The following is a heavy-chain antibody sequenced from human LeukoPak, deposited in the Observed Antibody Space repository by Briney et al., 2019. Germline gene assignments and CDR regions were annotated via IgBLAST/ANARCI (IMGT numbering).Heavy chain of an antibody. D-gene: IGHD3-16*01. CDR3: ARRRRFIDAFDI. CDR2: INHSGST. V-gene: IGHV4-34*01. J-gene: IGHJ3*02. CDR1: GGSFSGYY. Sequence: SETLSLTCAVYGGSFSGYYWSWIRQPPGKGLEWIGEINHSGSTNYNPSLKSRVTISVDTSKNQFSLKLSSVTAADTAVYYCARRRRFIDAFDIWGQGTMVTVSS.